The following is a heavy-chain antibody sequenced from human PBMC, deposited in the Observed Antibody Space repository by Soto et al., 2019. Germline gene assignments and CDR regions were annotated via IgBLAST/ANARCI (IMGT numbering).Heavy chain of an antibody. D-gene: IGHD2-15*01. CDR1: GFTFSSYS. Sequence: EVQLVESGGGLVQPGGSLRLSCAASGFTFSSYSMNWVRQAPGEGLEWVSYISSSSSTIYYADSVKGRFTISRDNAKNSLYLQMNSLRAEDTAVYYCATGVFGDYYYYYMDVWGKGTTVTVSS. V-gene: IGHV3-48*01. CDR3: ATGVFGDYYYYYMDV. CDR2: ISSSSSTI. J-gene: IGHJ6*03.